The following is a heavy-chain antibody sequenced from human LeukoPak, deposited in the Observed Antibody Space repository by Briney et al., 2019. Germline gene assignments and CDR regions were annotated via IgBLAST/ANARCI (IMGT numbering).Heavy chain of an antibody. Sequence: PGGSLRLSCAAAGFTFSSHAMNWVRQAPGKGLEWVPGISAAGGSTYYAASVKGRFTISRDNSKNMLYLQMNSLRAEDTAVYYCAKDLRGGPRGGFDYWGQGTLVTVPS. CDR1: GFTFSSHA. J-gene: IGHJ4*02. CDR2: ISAAGGST. V-gene: IGHV3-23*01. CDR3: AKDLRGGPRGGFDY. D-gene: IGHD2-15*01.